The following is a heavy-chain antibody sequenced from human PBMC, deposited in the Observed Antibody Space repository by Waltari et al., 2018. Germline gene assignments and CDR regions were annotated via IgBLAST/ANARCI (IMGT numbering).Heavy chain of an antibody. V-gene: IGHV4-59*01. CDR3: ARGGGGDWEWFDP. CDR1: GGSISGFY. D-gene: IGHD2-21*02. J-gene: IGHJ5*02. CDR2: IYYTGST. Sequence: QVQLQESGPSLLKPSETLSLICTVSGGSISGFYWSWVRQPPGKGLDWIGYIYYTGSTNFYPSLTSRVTMSVDPSKNQFSLKLSSVTAADTAFYYCARGGGGDWEWFDPWGQGTLVTVSS.